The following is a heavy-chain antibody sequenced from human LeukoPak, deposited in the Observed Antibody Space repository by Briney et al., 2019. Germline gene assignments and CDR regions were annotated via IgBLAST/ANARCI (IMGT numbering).Heavy chain of an antibody. CDR3: TREDGYNRRFDY. CDR1: GFTFGDYA. V-gene: IGHV3-49*04. CDR2: IRSKAYGGTT. Sequence: GGSLRLSCTASGFTFGDYAMSWVRQAPGKGLEWVGFIRSKAYGGTTEYAASAKGRFTISRDDSKTIAYLQMNVLQTEDTAVYYCTREDGYNRRFDYWGQGTLVTVSS. D-gene: IGHD5-24*01. J-gene: IGHJ4*02.